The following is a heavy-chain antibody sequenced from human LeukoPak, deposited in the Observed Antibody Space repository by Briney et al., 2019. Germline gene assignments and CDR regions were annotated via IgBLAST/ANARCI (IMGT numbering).Heavy chain of an antibody. J-gene: IGHJ4*02. V-gene: IGHV3-9*01. Sequence: GGSLRLSCAASGFTFSSYAMSWVRQAPGKGLEWVSGISWNSGSIGYADSVKGRFTISRDNAKNSLYLQMNSLRAEDTALYYCAKGKRSGYYYVELDYWGQGTLVTVSS. CDR2: ISWNSGSI. CDR1: GFTFSSYA. D-gene: IGHD3-22*01. CDR3: AKGKRSGYYYVELDY.